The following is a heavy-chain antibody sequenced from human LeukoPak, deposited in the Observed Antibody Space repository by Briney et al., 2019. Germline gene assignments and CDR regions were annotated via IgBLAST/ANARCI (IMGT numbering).Heavy chain of an antibody. Sequence: PSETLSLTCNVSGYSISSGYFWGWIRQPPGKGLEWIGSIYSNGDTYYNPSLKSRFTTSLDTSKNQFSLKLSSVTAADTAIYFCTGELAGTTVHYWGQGTLVTISS. CDR1: GYSISSGYF. D-gene: IGHD1-7*01. CDR3: TGELAGTTVHY. CDR2: IYSNGDT. V-gene: IGHV4-38-2*02. J-gene: IGHJ4*02.